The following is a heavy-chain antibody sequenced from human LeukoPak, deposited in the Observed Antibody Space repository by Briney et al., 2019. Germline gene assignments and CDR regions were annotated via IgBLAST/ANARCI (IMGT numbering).Heavy chain of an antibody. CDR2: ISAYNGNT. CDR1: GYTPTSYG. Sequence: ASVKVSCKASGYTPTSYGISLVRQAPGQGLEWMGWISAYNGNTNYAQKLQGRVTMTTDTSTSTAYMELRSLRSDDTAVYYCARGRAARPTPPFDYWGQGTLVTVSS. J-gene: IGHJ4*02. V-gene: IGHV1-18*01. CDR3: ARGRAARPTPPFDY. D-gene: IGHD6-6*01.